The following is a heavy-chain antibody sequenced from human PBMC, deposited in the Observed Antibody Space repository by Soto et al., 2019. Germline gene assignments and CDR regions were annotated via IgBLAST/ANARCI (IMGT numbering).Heavy chain of an antibody. CDR2: IRGDPVTT. D-gene: IGHD5-18*01. Sequence: EMQLLESGGDLVQPGGSLRLSCATSGFTFSDHAMHWVRQAPGEGLEWVSGIRGDPVTTPYADSVKGRFTISRDNSKNTLYLQMNSLRAEDTAIYYCAKDRGIQLWSMYYFDYWGQGTLVTVSS. J-gene: IGHJ4*02. CDR3: AKDRGIQLWSMYYFDY. CDR1: GFTFSDHA. V-gene: IGHV3-23*01.